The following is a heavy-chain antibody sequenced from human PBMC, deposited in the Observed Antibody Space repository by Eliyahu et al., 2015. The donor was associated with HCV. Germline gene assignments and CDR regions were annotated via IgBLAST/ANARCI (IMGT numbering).Heavy chain of an antibody. J-gene: IGHJ6*02. CDR3: AREGDYYYYGMDV. Sequence: QVQLVQSGAEVKKPGASVKXSCXASGYTXTSXXMHWVRQAPGQRLEWMGWINAGNGNTKYSQKFQGRVTITRDTSASTAYMELSSLRSEDTAVYYCAREGDYYYYGMDVWGQGTTVTVSS. CDR2: INAGNGNT. CDR1: GYTXTSXX. V-gene: IGHV1-3*01.